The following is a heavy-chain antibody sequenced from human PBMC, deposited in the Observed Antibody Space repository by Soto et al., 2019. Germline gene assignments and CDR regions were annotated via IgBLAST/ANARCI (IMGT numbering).Heavy chain of an antibody. J-gene: IGHJ6*02. CDR3: ERDGSYSYGYDDYYGMDV. D-gene: IGHD5-18*01. CDR2: IWYAGSNK. Sequence: PGGAVRLPCAPAVCTFSSHGLHWIRQDPGKVLERVAVIWYAGSNKYYAECVNGRFTISRDSSKNRLYMQIRRLKADDTAVYYCERDGSYSYGYDDYYGMDVSGRGTTGNVPS. CDR1: VCTFSSHG. V-gene: IGHV3-33*01.